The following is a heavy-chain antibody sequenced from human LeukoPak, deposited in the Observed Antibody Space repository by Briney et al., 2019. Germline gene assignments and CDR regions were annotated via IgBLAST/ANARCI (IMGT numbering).Heavy chain of an antibody. CDR3: AKVTGYWYFDL. D-gene: IGHD3-9*01. V-gene: IGHV3-23*01. CDR1: GFTFSRYA. J-gene: IGHJ2*01. Sequence: GGSLRLSCAASGFTFSRYAMNWVRQAPGKGLGWASAISGGGGSTYYTDSVKGRFTISRDNSMNTLFLQMNSLRAEDTAVYYCAKVTGYWYFDLWGRGTLVTVSS. CDR2: ISGGGGST.